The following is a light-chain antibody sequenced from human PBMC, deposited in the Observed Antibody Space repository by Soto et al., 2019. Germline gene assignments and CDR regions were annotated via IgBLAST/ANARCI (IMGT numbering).Light chain of an antibody. Sequence: DIQMTQSPSTLSASVGDRVTITCRASQSISSWLAWYQQKPGKAPKLLIYKASSLESGGPSRFSGSGSGTEFTLTISSLQPDDFATYYCQQYNIYSTFGQGTKVEIK. J-gene: IGKJ1*01. CDR1: QSISSW. CDR2: KAS. V-gene: IGKV1-5*03. CDR3: QQYNIYST.